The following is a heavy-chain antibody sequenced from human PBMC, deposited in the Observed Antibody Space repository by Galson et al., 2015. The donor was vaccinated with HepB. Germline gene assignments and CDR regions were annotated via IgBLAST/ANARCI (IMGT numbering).Heavy chain of an antibody. CDR2: IYYSGST. J-gene: IGHJ4*02. V-gene: IGHV4-31*03. CDR3: ARGDYYDSNRFDY. D-gene: IGHD3-22*01. Sequence: TLSLTCTVSGGSISSGGYYWSWIRQHPGKGLEWIGYIYYSGSTYYNPSLKSRVTISVDTSKNQFSLKLSSVTAADTAVYYCARGDYYDSNRFDYWGQGTLVTVSS. CDR1: GGSISSGGYY.